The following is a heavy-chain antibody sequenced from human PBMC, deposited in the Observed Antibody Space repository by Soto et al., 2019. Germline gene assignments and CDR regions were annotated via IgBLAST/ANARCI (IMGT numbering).Heavy chain of an antibody. Sequence: GGSLRLSCAASGFTFSSYSVNWVRQAPGKGLEWVSSISSSSSYIYYADSVKGRFTISRDNAKNSLYLQMNSLRAEDTAVYYCARSVDTDMFDYWGQGTLVTVSS. CDR2: ISSSSSYI. CDR3: ARSVDTDMFDY. D-gene: IGHD5-18*01. J-gene: IGHJ4*02. CDR1: GFTFSSYS. V-gene: IGHV3-21*01.